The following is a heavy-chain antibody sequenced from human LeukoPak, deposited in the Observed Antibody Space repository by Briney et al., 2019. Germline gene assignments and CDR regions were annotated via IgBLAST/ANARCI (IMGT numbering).Heavy chain of an antibody. CDR2: ISSSSSTI. J-gene: IGHJ5*02. D-gene: IGHD6-6*01. V-gene: IGHV3-48*01. CDR1: GFTFSSYS. Sequence: GGSLRLSCAASGFTFSSYSMNWVRQAPGKGLEGVSYISSSSSTIYYADSVKGRFTISRDNAKNSLYLQMNSLRAEDTAVYYCARGGWGIAARGNRFDPWGQGTLVTVSS. CDR3: ARGGWGIAARGNRFDP.